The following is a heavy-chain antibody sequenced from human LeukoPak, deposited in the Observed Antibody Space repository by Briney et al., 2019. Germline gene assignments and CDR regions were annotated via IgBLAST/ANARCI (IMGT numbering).Heavy chain of an antibody. J-gene: IGHJ6*03. D-gene: IGHD3-9*01. Sequence: ASVTVSFKASVYTFTGYYMHWVRQAPGQGLEWMGWINPNSCGRNYAQKFQARVTMTRDTSISTAYMELSRLRSDDTAVYYCARVGSNILTGKGVYYMDVWGKGTTVTVSS. CDR1: VYTFTGYY. CDR2: INPNSCGR. CDR3: ARVGSNILTGKGVYYMDV. V-gene: IGHV1-2*02.